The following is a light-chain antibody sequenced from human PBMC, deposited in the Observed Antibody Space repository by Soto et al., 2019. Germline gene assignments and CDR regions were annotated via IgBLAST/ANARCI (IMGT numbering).Light chain of an antibody. CDR3: AAWFASLNGYV. CDR2: SNS. V-gene: IGLV1-44*01. Sequence: QSVLTQPPSASGTPGQRVTIPCSAVSSNIGRSSVNWYQQLPGTAPKLLIYSNSQRPSGVPDRFSGSKSGTSASLAISGLQSEDEADYYCAAWFASLNGYVFGTGTKLTVL. CDR1: SSNIGRSS. J-gene: IGLJ1*01.